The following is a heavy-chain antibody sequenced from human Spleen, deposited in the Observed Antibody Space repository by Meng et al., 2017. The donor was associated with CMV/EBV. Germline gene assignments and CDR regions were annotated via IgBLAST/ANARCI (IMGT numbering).Heavy chain of an antibody. CDR2: TFYRSKWYH. Sequence: SQTLSLTCVISGDSVSSDSAAWNWIRQSPSRGLEWLGRTFYRSKWYHDYAVSVKSRIDINPDTSKNHLSLQLSSVTPDDTAVYYCARETMVLSPHYYYYGLDVWGQGTTVTVSS. CDR3: ARETMVLSPHYYYYGLDV. CDR1: GDSVSSDSAA. V-gene: IGHV6-1*01. J-gene: IGHJ6*02. D-gene: IGHD4/OR15-4a*01.